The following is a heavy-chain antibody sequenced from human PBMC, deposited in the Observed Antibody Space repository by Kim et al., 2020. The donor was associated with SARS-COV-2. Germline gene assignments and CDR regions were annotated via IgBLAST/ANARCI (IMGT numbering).Heavy chain of an antibody. Sequence: GGSLRLSCEASGFTVSHNYLSWVRQAPGKGLEWVSIMYSGGNKYYEDSVQGRFIISRDNSKNTVFLQMNSLRREDTAVYYCARDQRLVGIDGMDVWGQGTTVTVSS. V-gene: IGHV3-66*02. CDR2: MYSGGNK. D-gene: IGHD2-15*01. CDR3: ARDQRLVGIDGMDV. CDR1: GFTVSHNY. J-gene: IGHJ6*02.